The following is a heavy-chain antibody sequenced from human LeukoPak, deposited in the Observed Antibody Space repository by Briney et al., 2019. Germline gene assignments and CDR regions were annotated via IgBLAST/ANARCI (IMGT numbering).Heavy chain of an antibody. CDR2: INHSGST. CDR3: AGGYWTGYHHLDF. J-gene: IGHJ4*02. D-gene: IGHD3/OR15-3a*01. Sequence: SETLSLTCPVYGGSFSGYYWSWIRQPPGKGLEWIGEINHSGSTNYNPSLKRRVTISVDTSKIQFSLKLTSVTAADTAVYYCAGGYWTGYHHLDFWGQGTLVTVSS. V-gene: IGHV4-34*01. CDR1: GGSFSGYY.